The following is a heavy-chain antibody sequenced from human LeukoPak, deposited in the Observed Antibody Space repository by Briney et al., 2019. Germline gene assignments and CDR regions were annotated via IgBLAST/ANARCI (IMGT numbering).Heavy chain of an antibody. CDR1: GGSISSSSYY. CDR2: IYYSGST. J-gene: IGHJ4*02. Sequence: SETLSLTCTVSGGSISSSSYYWGWIRQPPGKGLEWIGSIYYSGSTYYNPSLKSRVTISVDTSKNQFSLKLSSVTAADTAVYYCASHQGYSYGSFDYWGQGTLVTVSS. CDR3: ASHQGYSYGSFDY. V-gene: IGHV4-39*01. D-gene: IGHD5-18*01.